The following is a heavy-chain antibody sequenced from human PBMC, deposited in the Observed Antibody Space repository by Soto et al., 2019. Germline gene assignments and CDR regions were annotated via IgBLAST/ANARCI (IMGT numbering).Heavy chain of an antibody. CDR2: ISGSRGST. CDR3: AKDPLDSSSWYGGSWFDP. V-gene: IGHV3-23*01. CDR1: GFTFSSYA. Sequence: GGFLRLSCAASGFTFSSYAMSWVRQAPGKGLEWVSAISGSRGSTYYADSVKGRFTISRDNSKNTLYLQMNSLRAEDTAVYYCAKDPLDSSSWYGGSWFDPWGQGTLVTVSS. J-gene: IGHJ5*02. D-gene: IGHD6-13*01.